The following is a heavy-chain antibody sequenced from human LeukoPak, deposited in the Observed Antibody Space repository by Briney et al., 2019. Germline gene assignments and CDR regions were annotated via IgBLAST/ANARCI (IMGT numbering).Heavy chain of an antibody. CDR1: GFTFSSYS. D-gene: IGHD2-2*01. J-gene: IGHJ4*02. CDR2: ISSSSSYI. V-gene: IGHV3-21*01. Sequence: GGSLRLSCAASGFTFSSYSMNWVRQAPGKGLEWVSSISSSSSYIYYADSVKGRFTISRDNAKNSLYLQMNSLRAEDTAVYYCARDGGFYSSTSCLGEFDYWGQGTLVTVSS. CDR3: ARDGGFYSSTSCLGEFDY.